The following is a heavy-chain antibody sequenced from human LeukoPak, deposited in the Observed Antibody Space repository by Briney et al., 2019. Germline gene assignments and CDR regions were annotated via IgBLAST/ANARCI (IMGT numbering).Heavy chain of an antibody. CDR1: GYTFTDHY. CDR3: ARGHDNTGYNYFDY. Sequence: ASVKVSCKASGYTFTDHYIHWLRQAPGQGLDRMGWINPFSGATKCAEKFRDRVTMTRDTSVATTYMEATSLVSDDTAVYYCARGHDNTGYNYFDYWGQGTLVTVSS. V-gene: IGHV1-2*02. CDR2: INPFSGAT. J-gene: IGHJ4*02. D-gene: IGHD3-9*01.